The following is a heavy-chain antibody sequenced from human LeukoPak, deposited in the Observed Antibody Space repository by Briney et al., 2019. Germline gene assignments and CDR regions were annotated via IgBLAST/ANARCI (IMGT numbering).Heavy chain of an antibody. CDR3: ARAVADNTFDY. V-gene: IGHV4-39*07. D-gene: IGHD1-1*01. CDR1: GGSISSSSYY. CDR2: IYYSGST. Sequence: SETLSLTCTVSGGSISSSSYYWGWIRQPPGKGLEWIGSIYYSGSTFYNPSLKSRVTISVDTSKNQFSLKVTSVTAADTAVYYCARAVADNTFDYWGPGTLVTVSS. J-gene: IGHJ4*02.